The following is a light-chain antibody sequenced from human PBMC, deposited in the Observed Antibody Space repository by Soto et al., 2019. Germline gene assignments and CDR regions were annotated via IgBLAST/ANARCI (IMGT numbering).Light chain of an antibody. V-gene: IGKV1-9*01. J-gene: IGKJ2*01. Sequence: DIQLTQSPSFLSASVGDRVTITCRASQGISTYLAWYQQKPGRAPQLLIYAASTLQGGVPSRFSGSGSGTEFTLSISSLQPEDFATYFCQQLNNFPYTFGQGTKLEIK. CDR2: AAS. CDR3: QQLNNFPYT. CDR1: QGISTY.